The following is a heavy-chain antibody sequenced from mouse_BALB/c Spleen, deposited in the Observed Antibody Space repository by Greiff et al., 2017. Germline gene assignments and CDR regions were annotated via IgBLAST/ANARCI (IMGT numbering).Heavy chain of an antibody. V-gene: IGHV1-80*01. CDR1: GYAFSSYW. D-gene: IGHD4-1*01. CDR3: ARTWVFAMDY. J-gene: IGHJ4*01. CDR2: IYPGDGDT. Sequence: VQLQQSGAELVRPGSSVKISCKASGYAFSSYWMNWVKQRPGQGLEWIGQIYPGDGDTNYNGKFKGKATLTADKSSSTAYMQLSSLTSEDSAVYFCARTWVFAMDYWGQGTSVTVSS.